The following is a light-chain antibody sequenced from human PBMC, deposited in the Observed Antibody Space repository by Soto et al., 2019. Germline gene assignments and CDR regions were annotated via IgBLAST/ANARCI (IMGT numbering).Light chain of an antibody. CDR1: QTISTW. J-gene: IGKJ5*01. CDR3: QQYDSFSVT. Sequence: DIQMTQSPSTLSASVGDRVTINCRASQTISTWLAWYQQKPGKAPELLIYDASTLESGVPSRFSGSGSGTEFSLTISSLQPDDFATYYCQQYDSFSVTFGQGTRLEIK. V-gene: IGKV1-5*01. CDR2: DAS.